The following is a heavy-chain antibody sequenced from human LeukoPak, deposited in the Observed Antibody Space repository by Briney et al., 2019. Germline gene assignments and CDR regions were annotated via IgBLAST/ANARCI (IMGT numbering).Heavy chain of an antibody. D-gene: IGHD6-13*01. CDR1: GGSISSYY. CDR2: IYYSGST. J-gene: IGHJ5*02. CDR3: AAGYSSSWYLSWFDP. Sequence: SETLSLTCTVSGGSISSYYWSWIRQPPGKGLEWIGYIYYSGSTNYNPSLKSRVSISVDTSKNQFSLKLSSVTAADTAVYYCAAGYSSSWYLSWFDPWGQGTLVTVSS. V-gene: IGHV4-59*01.